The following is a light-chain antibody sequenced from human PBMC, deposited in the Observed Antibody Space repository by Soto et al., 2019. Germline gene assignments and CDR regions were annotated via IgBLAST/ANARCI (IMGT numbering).Light chain of an antibody. Sequence: QSALTQPASVSGSPGQSITISCTGTSSDVGGYNYASWYQQHPGKAPKLMIYEVSNRPSGVSNRFSGSKSGNTASLTISGLQAEDEADYYCSSYTSRSTQVFGGGTKLTVL. J-gene: IGLJ2*01. CDR1: SSDVGGYNY. CDR3: SSYTSRSTQV. V-gene: IGLV2-14*01. CDR2: EVS.